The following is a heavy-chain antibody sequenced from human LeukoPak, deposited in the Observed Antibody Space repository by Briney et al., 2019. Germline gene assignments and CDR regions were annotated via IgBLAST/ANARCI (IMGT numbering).Heavy chain of an antibody. CDR1: GFSFSNYA. CDR3: ARTYGSGSYFDY. J-gene: IGHJ4*02. V-gene: IGHV3-23*01. D-gene: IGHD3-10*01. Sequence: GGSLRLSCAASGFSFSNYAMSWVRQAPGKGLEWVSAISGGGGTTYYTDSVKGRFTISRDNSKNSLYLQMNSLRAEDTAVYYCARTYGSGSYFDYWGQGTLVTVSS. CDR2: ISGGGGTT.